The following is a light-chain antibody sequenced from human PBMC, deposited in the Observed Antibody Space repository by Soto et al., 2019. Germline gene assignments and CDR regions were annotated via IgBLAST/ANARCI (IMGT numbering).Light chain of an antibody. Sequence: DIQMTQSPSSLSASVGDRVTITCRASQDIGNDLGWYQQKPGKAPKRLIYSTYSLQTGVPSRFSGSGSRTDFSLIISLLQPEDSATYFCLQHNSYPRTFGQGTKVEV. CDR1: QDIGND. J-gene: IGKJ1*01. CDR2: STY. V-gene: IGKV1-17*01. CDR3: LQHNSYPRT.